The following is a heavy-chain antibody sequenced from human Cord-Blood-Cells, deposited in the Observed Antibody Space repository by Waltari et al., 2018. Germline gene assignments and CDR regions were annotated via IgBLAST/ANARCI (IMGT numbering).Heavy chain of an antibody. CDR1: GFTFSSYA. CDR2: ISGRCGST. J-gene: IGHJ4*02. V-gene: IGHV3-23*01. D-gene: IGHD4-4*01. Sequence: EVQLLESGGGLVQTGGYLRLSCAASGFTFSSYAMSWVSQAPGKGLEWVSAISGRCGSTYYADSVKGRFTISRDNSKNTLYLQMNSLRAEDTAVYYCAKAYDYSNYFFDYWGQGTLVTVSS. CDR3: AKAYDYSNYFFDY.